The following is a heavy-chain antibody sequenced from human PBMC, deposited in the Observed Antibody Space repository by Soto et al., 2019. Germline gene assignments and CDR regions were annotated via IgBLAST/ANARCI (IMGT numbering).Heavy chain of an antibody. V-gene: IGHV3-23*01. CDR3: ARDKGCSV. Sequence: EVQLLESGGGLVQPGGSLRLSCATSGFTFRNHAMTWVRQAPGKGLEWVSGISDSGATTSYAGSVKDRFTISRDYSKNTVSLQMNGLRVEDTAVDYCARDKGCSVWGQGTLVTVSS. CDR1: GFTFRNHA. CDR2: ISDSGATT. D-gene: IGHD6-25*01. J-gene: IGHJ1*01.